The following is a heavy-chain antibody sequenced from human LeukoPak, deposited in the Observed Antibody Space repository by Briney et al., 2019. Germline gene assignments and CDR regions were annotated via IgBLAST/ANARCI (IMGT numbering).Heavy chain of an antibody. J-gene: IGHJ4*02. CDR3: AKDWGYDDSSAISD. V-gene: IGHV3-30*02. Sequence: GGSLRLSCAASGFTLRTYGMHWVRQAPGKGLEWVAFIRFDGSKKEYVESVKGRFTISRDNSKNTLYLQMNSLRGADTAVYYCAKDWGYDDSSAISDWGQGTLVIVSS. CDR2: IRFDGSKK. D-gene: IGHD3-22*01. CDR1: GFTLRTYG.